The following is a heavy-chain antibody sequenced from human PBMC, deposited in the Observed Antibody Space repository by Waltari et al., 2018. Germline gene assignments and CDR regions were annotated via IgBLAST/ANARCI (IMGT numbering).Heavy chain of an antibody. D-gene: IGHD4-17*01. CDR1: GGTFSSYA. V-gene: IGHV1-69*01. J-gene: IGHJ4*02. Sequence: QVQLVQSGAEVKKPGSSVKVSCKASGGTFSSYAISWVRKAPGQGLEWMGGIIPIVGTANYAQKFQGRVTITADESTSTAYMELSSLRSEDTAVYYCASGVTVTTRPGSDYWGQGTLVTVSS. CDR2: IIPIVGTA. CDR3: ASGVTVTTRPGSDY.